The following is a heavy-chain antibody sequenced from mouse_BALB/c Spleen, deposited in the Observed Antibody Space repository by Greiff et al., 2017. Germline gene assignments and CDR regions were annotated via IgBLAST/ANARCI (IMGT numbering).Heavy chain of an antibody. CDR1: GYAFSSYW. V-gene: IGHV1-80*01. J-gene: IGHJ4*01. CDR3: ARKREISDYYAMDY. CDR2: IYPGDGDT. Sequence: QVQLQQSGAELVRPGSSVKISCKASGYAFSSYWMNWVKQRPGQGLEWIGQIYPGDGDTNYNGKFKGKATLTADKSSSTAYMQLSSLTSEDSAVYFCARKREISDYYAMDYWGQGTSVTVSS.